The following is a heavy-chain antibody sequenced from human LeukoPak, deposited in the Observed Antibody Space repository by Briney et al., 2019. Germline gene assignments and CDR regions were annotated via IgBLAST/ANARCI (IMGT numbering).Heavy chain of an antibody. CDR2: IIPIFGTA. CDR3: ARDYGVVPAANFFY. D-gene: IGHD2-2*01. CDR1: GGTFSSYA. V-gene: IGHV1-69*01. J-gene: IGHJ4*02. Sequence: SVKVSCKASGGTFSSYAISWVRQAPGQRLEWMGGIIPIFGTANYAQKFQGRVTITADESTSTAYMELSSLRSEDTAVYYCARDYGVVPAANFFYWGQGTLVTVSS.